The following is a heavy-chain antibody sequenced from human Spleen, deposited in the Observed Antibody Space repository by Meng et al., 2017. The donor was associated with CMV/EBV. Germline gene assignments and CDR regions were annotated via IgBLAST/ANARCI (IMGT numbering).Heavy chain of an antibody. CDR1: GFTFSSYS. J-gene: IGHJ4*02. D-gene: IGHD6-13*01. CDR3: AKDREGIAAAGRTLTYYFDY. CDR2: ISGSGGST. V-gene: IGHV3-23*01. Sequence: GESLKLSCAASGFTFSSYSMSWVRQAPGKGLEWVSAISGSGGSTNYADSVKGRFTISRDNSKNTLYLQMNSLRAEDTAVYYCAKDREGIAAAGRTLTYYFDYWGQGTLVTVSS.